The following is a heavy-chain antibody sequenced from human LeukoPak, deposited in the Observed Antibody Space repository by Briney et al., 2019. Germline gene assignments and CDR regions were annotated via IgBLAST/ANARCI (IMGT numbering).Heavy chain of an antibody. V-gene: IGHV3-33*01. Sequence: GGSLRLSCAASGFTFSSYGMHWVRQAPGEGLEWVAVIWYDGSNKYYADSVKGRFTISRDNSMNTLYLQMNSLRAEDTAVYYCARELGYCSSTSCSTFDYWGQGTLVTVSS. CDR1: GFTFSSYG. J-gene: IGHJ4*02. D-gene: IGHD2-2*01. CDR2: IWYDGSNK. CDR3: ARELGYCSSTSCSTFDY.